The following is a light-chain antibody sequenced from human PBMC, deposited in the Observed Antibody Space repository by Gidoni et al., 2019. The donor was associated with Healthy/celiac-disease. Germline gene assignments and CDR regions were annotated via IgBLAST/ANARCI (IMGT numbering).Light chain of an antibody. V-gene: IGLV1-44*01. CDR3: AAWEDSLNGPV. Sequence: QSVLTQPPSASGTPGPRVTISGSGSSSNIGSNTVNWYQQLAGTAPKLLIYRNDQRPSGVPDRFSGSKSGTSAALAISGLQSEDEADYYCAAWEDSLNGPVFGGGTKLTVL. CDR1: SSNIGSNT. CDR2: RND. J-gene: IGLJ2*01.